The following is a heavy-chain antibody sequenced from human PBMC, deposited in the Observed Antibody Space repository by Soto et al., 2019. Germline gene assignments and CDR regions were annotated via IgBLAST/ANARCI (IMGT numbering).Heavy chain of an antibody. Sequence: ASETLSLTCSVSGVSISNYYWSWIRQPPGKGLEWIGYMYYSGSSNYNPSLKSRVTMSVDTSKSQFSLRLTSVTAADTAVYYRARWGVSHTSPRPYFYYGMDVWGQGTTVTVSS. CDR3: ARWGVSHTSPRPYFYYGMDV. D-gene: IGHD2-8*01. CDR1: GVSISNYY. J-gene: IGHJ6*02. V-gene: IGHV4-59*01. CDR2: MYYSGSS.